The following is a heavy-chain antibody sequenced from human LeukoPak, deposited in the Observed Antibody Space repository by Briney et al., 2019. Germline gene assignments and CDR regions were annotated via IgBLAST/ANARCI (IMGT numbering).Heavy chain of an antibody. CDR3: ARKTTTYYDSSGYYSRAEYFQH. J-gene: IGHJ1*01. CDR1: GGSISSYY. CDR2: IYTSGST. V-gene: IGHV4-4*07. Sequence: SETLSLTCTVSGGSISSYYWSWIRQPAGKGLEWIGRIYTSGSTNYNPSLKSRVTMSVDTSKNQFSLKLSSVTAADTAVYYCARKTTTYYDSSGYYSRAEYFQHWGQGTLVTVSS. D-gene: IGHD3-22*01.